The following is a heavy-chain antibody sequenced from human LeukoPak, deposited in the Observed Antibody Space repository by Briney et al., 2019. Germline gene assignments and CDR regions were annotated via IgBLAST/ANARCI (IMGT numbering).Heavy chain of an antibody. CDR3: ARDRLGDPKPYYYYYGMDV. CDR1: GGTFSSYT. D-gene: IGHD2-21*02. J-gene: IGHJ6*02. V-gene: IGHV1-69*04. CDR2: VIPNLGIA. Sequence: AWVKVSCKASGGTFSSYTISWVRQAPGQGLEWMGRVIPNLGIANYAQKFQGRVTITADKCTSTAYMELSSLRSEDTAVYYCARDRLGDPKPYYYYYGMDVWGQGTTVTVSS.